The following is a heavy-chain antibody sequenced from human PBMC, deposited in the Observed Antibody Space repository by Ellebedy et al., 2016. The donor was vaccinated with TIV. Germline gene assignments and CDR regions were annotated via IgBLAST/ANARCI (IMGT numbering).Heavy chain of an antibody. CDR3: ARLRDALADEIDY. Sequence: GGSLRLSXKTSGYSFTKHWIAWVRQMPGKGLEWMGFIYPDDSDARYSPSFQGQVTISSDKSINTAYLQWSGLKASDTAIYFCARLRDALADEIDYWGQGTLVTVSS. CDR1: GYSFTKHW. CDR2: IYPDDSDA. V-gene: IGHV5-51*01. D-gene: IGHD6-19*01. J-gene: IGHJ4*02.